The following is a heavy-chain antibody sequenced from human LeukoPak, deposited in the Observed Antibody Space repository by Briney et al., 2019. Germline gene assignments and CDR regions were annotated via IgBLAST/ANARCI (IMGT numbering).Heavy chain of an antibody. CDR1: GGSISSYY. V-gene: IGHV4-59*08. J-gene: IGHJ6*02. CDR3: AGMDYGDQEDDYYYYGMDV. D-gene: IGHD4-17*01. CDR2: IYYSGST. Sequence: SETLSLTCTVSGGSISSYYWSWIRQPPGKGLEWIGYIYYSGSTNYNPSLKSRVTISVDTSKNQFSLKLSSVTAADTAVYYCAGMDYGDQEDDYYYYGMDVWGQGTTVTVSS.